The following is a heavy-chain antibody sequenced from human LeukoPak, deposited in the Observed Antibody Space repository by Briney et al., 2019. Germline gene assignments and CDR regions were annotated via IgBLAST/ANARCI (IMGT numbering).Heavy chain of an antibody. D-gene: IGHD6-13*01. Sequence: ASVKVSCKASGYTFSVYWIHWVRLAPRQGLEWMGWINPNSAGTNYAQKFQGRVTMTRDTSISTAYMELSRLRSDDTAVYYCARDEGIAAAGTRFSWFDPWGQGTLVTVSS. CDR1: GYTFSVYW. CDR3: ARDEGIAAAGTRFSWFDP. CDR2: INPNSAGT. V-gene: IGHV1-2*02. J-gene: IGHJ5*02.